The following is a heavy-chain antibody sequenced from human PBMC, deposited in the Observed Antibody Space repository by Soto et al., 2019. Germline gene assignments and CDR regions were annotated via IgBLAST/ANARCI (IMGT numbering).Heavy chain of an antibody. CDR2: ISSSGSTI. D-gene: IGHD1-26*01. J-gene: IGHJ4*02. CDR1: GFTFSSYE. CDR3: ARGVGATPTPLYYFDY. V-gene: IGHV3-48*03. Sequence: GXSLRLSCAASGFTFSSYEMNWFRQAPVKGLEWVSYISSSGSTIYYADSVKGRFTISRDNAKNSLYLQMNSLRAEDTAVYYCARGVGATPTPLYYFDYWGQGTLVTVSS.